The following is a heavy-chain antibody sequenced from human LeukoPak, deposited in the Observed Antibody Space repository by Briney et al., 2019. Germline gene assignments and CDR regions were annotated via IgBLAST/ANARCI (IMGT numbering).Heavy chain of an antibody. Sequence: GGSLRLSCAASGFTVSSNYMSWVRQAPGKGLEWVSVIYTSGGTYYADSVKGRFTISRDNSKNTLFLQMNSLRAEDTAVYYCARDTGSKTPGAMMGATGDAFDIWGQGTVVTVSS. D-gene: IGHD1-26*01. CDR2: IYTSGGT. CDR3: ARDTGSKTPGAMMGATGDAFDI. V-gene: IGHV3-53*01. J-gene: IGHJ3*02. CDR1: GFTVSSNY.